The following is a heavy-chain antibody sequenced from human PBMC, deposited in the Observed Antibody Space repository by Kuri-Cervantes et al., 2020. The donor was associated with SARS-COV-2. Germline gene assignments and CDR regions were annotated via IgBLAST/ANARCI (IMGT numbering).Heavy chain of an antibody. Sequence: GSLRLSCPVSGGSISSSSYYWGWIRQPPGKGLEWIGSIYYSRSTYYNPSLKSRVTISVDASKNQFSLKLSSVTAADTAVYYCATHYDFWSAFDYWGQGTLVTVSS. V-gene: IGHV4-39*01. J-gene: IGHJ4*02. CDR1: GGSISSSSYY. D-gene: IGHD3-3*01. CDR3: ATHYDFWSAFDY. CDR2: IYYSRST.